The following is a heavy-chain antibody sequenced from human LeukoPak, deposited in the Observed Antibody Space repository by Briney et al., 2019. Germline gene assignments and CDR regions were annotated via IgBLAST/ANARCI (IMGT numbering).Heavy chain of an antibody. CDR1: GFTVSSNY. Sequence: PGGSLRLSCAASGFTVSSNYMSWVRQAPGKGLEWVSVIYSGGSTYYADSVKGRFTISRDNSKNTLYLQMNSLRAEDTAVYYCARSRGAAAGSIGYWGQGTLVTVSS. CDR2: IYSGGST. J-gene: IGHJ4*02. D-gene: IGHD6-13*01. V-gene: IGHV3-66*01. CDR3: ARSRGAAAGSIGY.